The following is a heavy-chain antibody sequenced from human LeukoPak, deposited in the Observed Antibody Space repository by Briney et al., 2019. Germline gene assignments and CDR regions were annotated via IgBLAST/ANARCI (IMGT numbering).Heavy chain of an antibody. CDR3: ARDNSSSWYLLDY. J-gene: IGHJ4*02. V-gene: IGHV1-2*04. CDR2: INPNSGGT. CDR1: GYTFTGYY. D-gene: IGHD6-13*01. Sequence: ASVKVSCKASGYTFTGYYMHWVRQAPGQGLEWMGWINPNSGGTNYAQKFQGWVTMTRDTSISTAYMELSRLRSDDTAVYYCARDNSSSWYLLDYWGQGTLGTVSS.